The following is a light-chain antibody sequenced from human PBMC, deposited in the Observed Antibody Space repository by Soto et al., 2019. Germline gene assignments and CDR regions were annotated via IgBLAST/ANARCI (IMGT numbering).Light chain of an antibody. J-gene: IGKJ3*01. CDR2: GAS. CDR1: QSVSSSY. V-gene: IGKV3-20*01. Sequence: EIVLTQSPGTLSLSPGESATLSCRASQSVSSSYLAWYQQKPGQAPRLLIYGASSRATGIPDRFSGSVSGTDYTLTISRLEPEDFAVYYCQQYGSSRGFTFGPGTKVDIK. CDR3: QQYGSSRGFT.